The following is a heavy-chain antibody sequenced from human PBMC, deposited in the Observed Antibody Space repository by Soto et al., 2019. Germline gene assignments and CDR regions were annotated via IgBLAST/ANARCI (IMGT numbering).Heavy chain of an antibody. V-gene: IGHV3-43*01. CDR2: ISWDGGST. Sequence: EVQLVVCGGVVVQPGGSLRLSCAASGFTFDDYTMHWVRQAPGKGLEWVSLISWDGGSTYYADSVKGRLTISRENSKNSLYLQMNSLRTEDTALYYCAKSIAADSYGMDVWGQGTTVTVSS. CDR3: AKSIAADSYGMDV. CDR1: GFTFDDYT. D-gene: IGHD6-13*01. J-gene: IGHJ6*02.